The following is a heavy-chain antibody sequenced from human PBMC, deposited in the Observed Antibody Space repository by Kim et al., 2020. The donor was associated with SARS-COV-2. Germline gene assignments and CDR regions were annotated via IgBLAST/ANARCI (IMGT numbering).Heavy chain of an antibody. V-gene: IGHV3-11*04. Sequence: GGSLRLSCAASGFTFNDYYMSWIRQAPGKGLEWVSYISSSSSTIFYADSVKVRFTISRDNAKNSLYLQMNSLRDEDTAVYYCARVPSRGHCSSTSCYDIGPWGQGTLVTVSS. CDR2: ISSSSSTI. CDR3: ARVPSRGHCSSTSCYDIGP. CDR1: GFTFNDYY. J-gene: IGHJ5*02. D-gene: IGHD2-2*03.